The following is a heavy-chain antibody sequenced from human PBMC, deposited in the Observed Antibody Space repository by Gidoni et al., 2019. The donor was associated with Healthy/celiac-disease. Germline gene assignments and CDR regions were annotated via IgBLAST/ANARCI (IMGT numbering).Heavy chain of an antibody. CDR1: GGSLRSGDYY. D-gene: IGHD3-10*01. Sequence: QVQLQESGPGLVKPSQTLSLACTVSGGSLRSGDYYWSWIRQPPGKGLEWIGYIYYSGSTYYNPSLKSRVTISVDTSKNQFSLKLSSVTAADTAVYYCAGAHYYGSGPWVYWGQGTLVTVSS. V-gene: IGHV4-30-4*01. J-gene: IGHJ4*02. CDR2: IYYSGST. CDR3: AGAHYYGSGPWVY.